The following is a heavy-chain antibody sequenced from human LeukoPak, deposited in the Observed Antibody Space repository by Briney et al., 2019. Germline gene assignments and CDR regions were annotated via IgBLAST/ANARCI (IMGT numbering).Heavy chain of an antibody. CDR2: IYTSGST. J-gene: IGHJ5*01. V-gene: IGHV4-4*07. Sequence: SETLSLTCTVSGGSISSYYWSWIRQPAGKGLEWIGRIYTSGSTNYNPSLKSRVTMSVDTSKNQFSLKLSSVTAADTAVYYCATDGMVRGPDAWFDSWGQGILVTVSS. D-gene: IGHD3-10*01. CDR3: ATDGMVRGPDAWFDS. CDR1: GGSISSYY.